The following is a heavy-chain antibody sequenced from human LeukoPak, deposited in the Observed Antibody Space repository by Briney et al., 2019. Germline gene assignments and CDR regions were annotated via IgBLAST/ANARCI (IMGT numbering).Heavy chain of an antibody. CDR2: IYPGDSDT. D-gene: IGHD5-12*01. J-gene: IGHJ4*02. V-gene: IGHV5-51*01. CDR1: GFSFTSYW. CDR3: ATFASGYDDPFDY. Sequence: GESLKISCKGSGFSFTSYWIGWVRQMPGKGLEWMGIIYPGDSDTRYSPSFQGQVTISADKSISTAYLQWSSLKASDTAMYYCATFASGYDDPFDYWGQGTLVTVSS.